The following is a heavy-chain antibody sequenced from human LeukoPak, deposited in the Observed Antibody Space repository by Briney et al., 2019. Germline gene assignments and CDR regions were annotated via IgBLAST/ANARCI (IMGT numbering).Heavy chain of an antibody. CDR2: IYYSGST. J-gene: IGHJ6*02. CDR1: GGSISSGDYY. Sequence: PSETLSLTCTVSGGSISSGDYYWSWIRQPPGEGLEWIGYIYYSGSTYYNPSLKSRVTISVDTSKNQFSLKLSSVTAADTAVYYCARESYYYYGMDVWGQGTTVTVSS. V-gene: IGHV4-30-4*01. CDR3: ARESYYYYGMDV.